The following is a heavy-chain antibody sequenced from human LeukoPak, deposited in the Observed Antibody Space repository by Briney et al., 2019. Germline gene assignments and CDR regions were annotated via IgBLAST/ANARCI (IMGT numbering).Heavy chain of an antibody. CDR1: GFTLSSYA. CDR3: ARGEGTTIFGVVIIPGSYYFDY. J-gene: IGHJ4*02. D-gene: IGHD3-3*01. Sequence: GGSLRLSCAASGFTLSSYAMHWVRQAPGKGPEWVAVISYDGSNKYYADSVKGRFTISRDNSKNTLYLQMNSLRAEDTAVYYCARGEGTTIFGVVIIPGSYYFDYWGQGTLVTVSS. V-gene: IGHV3-30-3*01. CDR2: ISYDGSNK.